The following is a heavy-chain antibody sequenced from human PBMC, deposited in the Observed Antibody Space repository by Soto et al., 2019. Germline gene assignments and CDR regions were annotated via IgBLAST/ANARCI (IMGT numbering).Heavy chain of an antibody. D-gene: IGHD3-9*01. V-gene: IGHV4-39*01. J-gene: IGHJ4*02. CDR3: ARREGLATISYYFDF. CDR2: IYYRGNA. CDR1: DDSINSDKYY. Sequence: SETLSLTCSVSDDSINSDKYYWGWIRQPPGKGLEWIGSIYYRGNAYYNPSLQTRVTISLDKSKSQFSLKLNSVTAAESAVYFFARREGLATISYYFDFWGPGALVTVPS.